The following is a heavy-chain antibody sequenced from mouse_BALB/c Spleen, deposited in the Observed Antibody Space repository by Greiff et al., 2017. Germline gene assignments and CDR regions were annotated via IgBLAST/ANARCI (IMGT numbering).Heavy chain of an antibody. CDR2: INPSSGYT. CDR1: GYTFTSYT. D-gene: IGHD1-1*01. V-gene: IGHV1-4*01. Sequence: VQLQQSGAELARPGASVKMSCKASGYTFTSYTMHWVKQRPGQGLEWIGYINPSSGYTNYNQKFKDKATLTADKSSSTAYMQLSSLTSEDSAVYYCARRVITTVVATRVAMYYWGQGTSVTVSS. CDR3: ARRVITTVVATRVAMYY. J-gene: IGHJ4*01.